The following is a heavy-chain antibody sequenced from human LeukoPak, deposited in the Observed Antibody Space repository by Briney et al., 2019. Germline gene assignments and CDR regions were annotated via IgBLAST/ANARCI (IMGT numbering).Heavy chain of an antibody. CDR3: ARVVTTGTHDYYYYYMDV. CDR1: GFTFSSYG. J-gene: IGHJ6*03. V-gene: IGHV3-30*03. Sequence: GGSLRLSCAASGFTFSSYGMHWVRQAPGKGLEWVAVISYDGSNKYYADSVKGRFTISRDNSKNTLYLQMNSLRAEDTAVYYCARVVTTGTHDYYYYYMDVWGKGTTVTVSS. CDR2: ISYDGSNK. D-gene: IGHD1-1*01.